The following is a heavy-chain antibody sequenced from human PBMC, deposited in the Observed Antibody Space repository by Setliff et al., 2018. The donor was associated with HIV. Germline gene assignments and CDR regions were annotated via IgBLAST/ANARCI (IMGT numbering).Heavy chain of an antibody. CDR1: GFTFSSYS. J-gene: IGHJ6*03. D-gene: IGHD3-10*01. CDR3: ARDRVESLWFGDLNYMDV. Sequence: GGSLRLSCAASGFTFSSYSMNWVRQAPGKGLEWVSSISSSSTYIYYADSVKGRFTISRDNAKSSLYLQMNSLRADDTAVYYCARDRVESLWFGDLNYMDVWGKGTTVTVSS. CDR2: ISSSSTYI. V-gene: IGHV3-21*01.